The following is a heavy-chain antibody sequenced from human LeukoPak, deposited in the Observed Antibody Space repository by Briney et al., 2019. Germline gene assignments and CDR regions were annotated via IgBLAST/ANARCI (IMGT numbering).Heavy chain of an antibody. Sequence: ASVKVSCKASGGTFSSYAISWVRQAPGQGLEWMGRIIPILGIANYAQKFQGRVTITADKSTSTAYMELSSLGSEDTAVYYCARGLRAIDYGMDVWGQGTTVTVSS. CDR1: GGTFSSYA. J-gene: IGHJ6*02. CDR3: ARGLRAIDYGMDV. CDR2: IIPILGIA. V-gene: IGHV1-69*04.